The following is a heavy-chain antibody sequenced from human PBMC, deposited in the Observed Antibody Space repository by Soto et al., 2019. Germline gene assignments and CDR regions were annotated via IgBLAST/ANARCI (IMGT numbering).Heavy chain of an antibody. CDR3: ARAVGELQPPFDY. CDR2: ISYDGSNK. J-gene: IGHJ4*02. V-gene: IGHV3-30-3*01. D-gene: IGHD3-10*01. Sequence: PGGSLRLSCAASGFTFSSYAMHWVRQAPGKGLEWVAVISYDGSNKYYADSVKGRFTISRDNSKNTLYLQMNSLRAEDTAVYYCARAVGELQPPFDYWGQGTLV. CDR1: GFTFSSYA.